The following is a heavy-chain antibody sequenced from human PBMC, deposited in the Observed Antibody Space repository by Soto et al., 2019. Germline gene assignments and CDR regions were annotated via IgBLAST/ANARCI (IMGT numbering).Heavy chain of an antibody. J-gene: IGHJ6*02. CDR2: ISGSGGST. D-gene: IGHD5-18*01. V-gene: IGHV3-23*01. CDR1: GFTFSSYA. CDR3: AADTAMDASSFYYYYGMDV. Sequence: EVQLLESGGGLVQPGGSLRLSCAASGFTFSSYAMSWVRQAPGKGLEWVSAISGSGGSTYYADSVKGRFTISRDNSKNTLYLQMNSLRAEDTAVYYCAADTAMDASSFYYYYGMDVWGQGTTVTVSS.